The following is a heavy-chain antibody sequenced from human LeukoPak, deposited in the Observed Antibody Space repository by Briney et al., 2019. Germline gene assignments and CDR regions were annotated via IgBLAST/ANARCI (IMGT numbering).Heavy chain of an antibody. V-gene: IGHV3-74*01. Sequence: GGSLRLSCAASGMTFSNHWMHWVRQAPGRGLVWVSLIKTDGRTTIYADSVRGRFTISRDNGRSTLYLQMNSLRAEDTAIYYCTTGPSYGYEWWGQGTEVTVSS. D-gene: IGHD3-16*01. CDR3: TTGPSYGYEW. CDR2: IKTDGRTT. CDR1: GMTFSNHW. J-gene: IGHJ4*02.